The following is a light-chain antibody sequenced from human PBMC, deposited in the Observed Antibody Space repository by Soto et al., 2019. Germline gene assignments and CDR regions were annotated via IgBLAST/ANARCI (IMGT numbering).Light chain of an antibody. V-gene: IGKV1-33*01. CDR3: QYSSTLPL. Sequence: DIQMTQSPSSLSASVGDRVTITCQASPDIGYYLNWYQHKPGTAPKLLIYDAFNFETGVPSRFSGGGTGKQFSFTISGRQHDDVATYYCQYSSTLPLFGPGTKVDMK. CDR2: DAF. J-gene: IGKJ3*01. CDR1: PDIGYY.